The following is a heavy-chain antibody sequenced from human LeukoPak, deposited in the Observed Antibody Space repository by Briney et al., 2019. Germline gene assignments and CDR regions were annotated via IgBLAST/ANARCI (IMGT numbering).Heavy chain of an antibody. V-gene: IGHV5-51*01. D-gene: IGHD1-26*01. CDR3: ARPVEAEWESYAFDI. CDR2: IYPGDSDT. CDR1: GYSFTSYW. J-gene: IGHJ3*02. Sequence: GESLKISCKGSGYSFTSYWIGWVRQMPGKGLEWMGIIYPGDSDTRYSPSFQGQVTISADKSISTAYLQWSSLQASDTAMYYCARPVEAEWESYAFDIWGQGTMVTVSS.